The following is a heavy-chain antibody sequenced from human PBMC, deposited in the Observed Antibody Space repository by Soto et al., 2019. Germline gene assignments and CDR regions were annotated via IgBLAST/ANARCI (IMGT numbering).Heavy chain of an antibody. V-gene: IGHV1-46*02. J-gene: IGHJ6*02. CDR3: ARDRPDTYCGGACHLGYYYYGMDV. D-gene: IGHD2-21*02. Sequence: QVQLVQSGAELKKPGASVSLSCKASGFTFNTFYIHWLRQAPGEGLPWLGVIKPSNAFTGYPQNFQGRVTMTADTSATTVYLELSSLKSEDTAVYFCARDRPDTYCGGACHLGYYYYGMDVWGQGTAVTVSS. CDR2: IKPSNAFT. CDR1: GFTFNTFY.